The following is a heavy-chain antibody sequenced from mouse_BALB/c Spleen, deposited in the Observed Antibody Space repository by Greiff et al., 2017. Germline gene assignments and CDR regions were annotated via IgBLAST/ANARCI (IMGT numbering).Heavy chain of an antibody. D-gene: IGHD2-14*01. V-gene: IGHV2-3*01. CDR2: IWGDGST. J-gene: IGHJ2*01. CDR3: AKEGTYRYDVYFDY. Sequence: QVQLQQSGPGLVAPSQSLSITCTVSGFSLTSYDISWIRQPPGKGLEWLGVIWGDGSTNYHSALISRLSISKDNSKSQVFLKLNSLQTDDTATYYCAKEGTYRYDVYFDYWGQGTTLTVSS. CDR1: GFSLTSYD.